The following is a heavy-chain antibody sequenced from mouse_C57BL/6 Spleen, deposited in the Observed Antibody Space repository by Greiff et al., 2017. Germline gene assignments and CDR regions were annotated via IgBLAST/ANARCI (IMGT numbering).Heavy chain of an antibody. D-gene: IGHD2-1*01. CDR3: ARDLYSLAMDY. CDR1: GYTFTDYY. J-gene: IGHJ4*01. V-gene: IGHV1-76*01. Sequence: QVQLQQSGAELVRPGASVKLSCKASGYTFTDYYINWVKQRPGQGLEWIARIYPGSGNTYYNEKFKGKATLTAEKSSSTAYMQLSSLTSEDSAVYFCARDLYSLAMDYWGQGTSDTVSS. CDR2: IYPGSGNT.